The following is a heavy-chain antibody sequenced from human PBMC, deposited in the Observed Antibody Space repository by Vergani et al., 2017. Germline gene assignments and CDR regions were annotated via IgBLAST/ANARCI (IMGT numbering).Heavy chain of an antibody. Sequence: QVQLVQSGAEVKKPGASVKVSCKASGYTFTGFHMHWVRQAPGQGLELMGWINPNSGGTNYAQKFQGRVTMTRDTSITTAYMELSRLRFDDSAVYYCVGGGGDYYDSSGYYRFDYWGQGTLVTVSS. CDR3: VGGGGDYYDSSGYYRFDY. CDR2: INPNSGGT. V-gene: IGHV1-2*02. J-gene: IGHJ4*02. CDR1: GYTFTGFH. D-gene: IGHD3-22*01.